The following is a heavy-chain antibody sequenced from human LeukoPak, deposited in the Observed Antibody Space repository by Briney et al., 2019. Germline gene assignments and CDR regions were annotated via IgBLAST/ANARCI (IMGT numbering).Heavy chain of an antibody. CDR2: IASKADGGTP. CDR3: TTSSGTGGCAY. CDR1: GFTFSNAW. Sequence: GGSLRLSCAASGFTFSNAWMNWVRQAPGKGLEWVGRIASKADGGTPAYAAPVKGRFTISRDDSENTLYLQMNSLITEDTAVYYCTTSSGTGGCAYWGQGTLVSVSS. D-gene: IGHD2-8*02. V-gene: IGHV3-15*04. J-gene: IGHJ4*02.